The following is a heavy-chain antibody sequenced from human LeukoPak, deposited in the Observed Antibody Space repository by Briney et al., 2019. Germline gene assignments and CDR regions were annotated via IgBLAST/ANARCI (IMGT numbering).Heavy chain of an antibody. Sequence: ETLSLTCAVYGGSFSGYYWSWIRQPPGKGLEWVANIKQDGGEKYYVDSVKGRFTISRDNAKNSLYLQMSSLRAEDTAVYYCARDLSDSSGYYYPNWFDPWGQGTLVTVSS. D-gene: IGHD3-22*01. CDR1: GGSFSGYY. J-gene: IGHJ5*02. V-gene: IGHV3-7*01. CDR3: ARDLSDSSGYYYPNWFDP. CDR2: IKQDGGEK.